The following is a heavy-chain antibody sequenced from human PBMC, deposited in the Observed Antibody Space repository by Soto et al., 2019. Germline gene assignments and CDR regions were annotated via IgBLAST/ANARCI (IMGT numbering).Heavy chain of an antibody. Sequence: PGESLKISCQSSGYTFSNFWIGWVRQLPGKGLEWMGIIYPGDHETRYSPSFHGKVTISADRSINTAYLQWNSLEASDTAFYFCARSPRSSPYFDVWGQGTTVTVSS. D-gene: IGHD6-13*01. CDR3: ARSPRSSPYFDV. J-gene: IGHJ6*02. CDR2: IYPGDHET. CDR1: GYTFSNFW. V-gene: IGHV5-51*01.